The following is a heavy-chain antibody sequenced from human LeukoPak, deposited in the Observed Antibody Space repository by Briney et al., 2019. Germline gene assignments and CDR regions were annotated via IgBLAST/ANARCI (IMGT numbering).Heavy chain of an antibody. CDR1: GGSISSYY. Sequence: ETLSLTCTVSGGSISSYYWSWIRQPPGKGLEWIGYIYYSGSTNYNPSLKSRVTISVDTSKNQFSLKLSSVTAADTAVYYCATYYYDSSGSPHFDYWGQGTLVTVSS. CDR3: ATYYYDSSGSPHFDY. V-gene: IGHV4-59*01. D-gene: IGHD3-22*01. J-gene: IGHJ4*02. CDR2: IYYSGST.